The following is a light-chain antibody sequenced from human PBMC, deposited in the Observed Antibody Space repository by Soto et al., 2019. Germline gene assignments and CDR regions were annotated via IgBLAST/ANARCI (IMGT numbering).Light chain of an antibody. CDR3: SSYAGTNTLVV. CDR2: DVN. V-gene: IGLV2-14*01. J-gene: IGLJ2*01. Sequence: QYALTQPASVSGSPGQSSTISCTGTSSDVGGYNYVSWFQQHPGKAPKLMIYDVNNRPSGVSNRFSGSKSGTTASLTISGLQAEDEAEYFCSSYAGTNTLVVFGGGTKLTVL. CDR1: SSDVGGYNY.